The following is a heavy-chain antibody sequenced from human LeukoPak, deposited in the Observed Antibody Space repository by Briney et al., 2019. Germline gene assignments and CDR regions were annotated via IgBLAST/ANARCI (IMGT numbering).Heavy chain of an antibody. J-gene: IGHJ4*02. CDR2: ISSSSSTI. Sequence: GGSLRLSYAASGFTFSSYSMNWVRQAPGKGLEWVSYISSSSSTIYYADSVKGRFTISRDNAKNSLYLQMNSLRAEDTAVYYCASGSYSRPFDYWGQGTLVTVSS. V-gene: IGHV3-48*01. CDR3: ASGSYSRPFDY. D-gene: IGHD1-26*01. CDR1: GFTFSSYS.